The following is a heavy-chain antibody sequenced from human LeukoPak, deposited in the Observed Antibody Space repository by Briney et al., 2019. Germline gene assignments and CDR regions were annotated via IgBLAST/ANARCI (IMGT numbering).Heavy chain of an antibody. V-gene: IGHV1-2*02. Sequence: RASVKVSCKASGYTFTGYYMHWVRQAPGQGLEWMGWINPNSGGTNYAQKFQGRVTMTRDTSISTAYMELSRLRSDDTAVYYCARVSSSWYQDWYFDLWGRGTLVTVSS. CDR3: ARVSSSWYQDWYFDL. J-gene: IGHJ2*01. CDR2: INPNSGGT. D-gene: IGHD6-13*01. CDR1: GYTFTGYY.